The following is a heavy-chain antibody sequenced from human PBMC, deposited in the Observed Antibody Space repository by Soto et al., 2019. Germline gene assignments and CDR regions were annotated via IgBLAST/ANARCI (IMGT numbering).Heavy chain of an antibody. D-gene: IGHD4-17*01. V-gene: IGHV1-18*04. J-gene: IGHJ4*02. CDR3: ARADDYVGTDY. CDR2: ISADSGNT. Sequence: QVQLVQSGAEVKKPVASVKVSCKASGYTFTNYGIHWVRQAPGQGLEWVGWISADSGNTHYAQNLQARVTMTTDTSTSTAYMELRSLRSDDAAVYFCARADDYVGTDYWGQGTLVTVSS. CDR1: GYTFTNYG.